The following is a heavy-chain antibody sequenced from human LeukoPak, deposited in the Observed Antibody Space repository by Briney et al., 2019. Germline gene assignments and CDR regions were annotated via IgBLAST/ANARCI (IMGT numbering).Heavy chain of an antibody. CDR3: PSPIAARRHAFDI. V-gene: IGHV4-34*01. D-gene: IGHD6-6*01. CDR1: GGSFSGYY. CDR2: INHSGST. J-gene: IGHJ3*02. Sequence: SETLSLTCAVYGGSFSGYYWSWIRQPPGKGLEWIGEINHSGSTNYNPSLKSRVNISVDTSKNQFSLKLSSVTAADTAVYYCPSPIAARRHAFDIWGQGTMVTVSS.